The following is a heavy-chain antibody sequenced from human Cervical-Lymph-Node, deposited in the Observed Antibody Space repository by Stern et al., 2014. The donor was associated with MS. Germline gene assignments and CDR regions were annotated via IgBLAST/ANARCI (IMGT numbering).Heavy chain of an antibody. CDR3: ARGTGRWPGEYGMDV. J-gene: IGHJ6*02. CDR1: GGTFSSSV. D-gene: IGHD5-24*01. CDR2: IIPIFGTA. V-gene: IGHV1-69*01. Sequence: VQLVQSGAEVQKPGSSVKVSCKASGGTFSSSVINWVRQAPGQGLEWMGGIIPIFGTANYAQKFQGRVTITADESTNTAYMELSSLRSEDTAVYYCARGTGRWPGEYGMDVWGQGTTVTVSS.